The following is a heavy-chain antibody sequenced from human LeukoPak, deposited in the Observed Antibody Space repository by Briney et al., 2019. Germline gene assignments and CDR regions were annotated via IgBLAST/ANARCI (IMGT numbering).Heavy chain of an antibody. V-gene: IGHV3-48*03. Sequence: QPGGSLRLSCAASGFTFSSYEMNWVRQAPGKGLEWVSYISSSGSTIYYADSVKGRFTISRDNAKNSLYLQMSSLRAEDTAVYYCARDQLSYYYDTLPFFYYGMDVWGQGTTVTVSS. CDR1: GFTFSSYE. CDR2: ISSSGSTI. CDR3: ARDQLSYYYDTLPFFYYGMDV. J-gene: IGHJ6*02. D-gene: IGHD3-22*01.